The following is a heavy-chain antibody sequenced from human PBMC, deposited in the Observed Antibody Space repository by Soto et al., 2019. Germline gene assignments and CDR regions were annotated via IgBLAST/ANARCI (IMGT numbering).Heavy chain of an antibody. CDR3: ARLGGDTEYNWNYDSYFDY. D-gene: IGHD1-7*01. Sequence: GESLKISCKGSGYSFTSYWIGWVCQMPGKGLEWMGIIYPGDSDTRYSPSFQGQVTISADKSISTAYLQWSSLKASDTAMYYCARLGGDTEYNWNYDSYFDYWGQGTLVTVSS. J-gene: IGHJ4*02. CDR1: GYSFTSYW. V-gene: IGHV5-51*01. CDR2: IYPGDSDT.